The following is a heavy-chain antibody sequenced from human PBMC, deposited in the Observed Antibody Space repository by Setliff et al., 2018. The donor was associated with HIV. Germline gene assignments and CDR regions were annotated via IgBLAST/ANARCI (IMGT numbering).Heavy chain of an antibody. CDR3: ARIAGYSSGWYFDY. V-gene: IGHV4-38-2*02. CDR1: GDFFSSDYY. Sequence: SETLSLTCTVSGDFFSSDYYWGWIRQSPGKGLEWIGSFYETGYTYYNPSLKSRVTISVDTSKNQFSLRLSSVTAADTAVYYCARIAGYSSGWYFDYWGQGTLVTVSS. CDR2: FYETGYT. D-gene: IGHD6-19*01. J-gene: IGHJ4*02.